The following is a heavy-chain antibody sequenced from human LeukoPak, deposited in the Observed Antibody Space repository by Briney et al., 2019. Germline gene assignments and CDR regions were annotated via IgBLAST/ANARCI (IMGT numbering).Heavy chain of an antibody. CDR2: ISSSSSTI. Sequence: GGSLRLSCAASGFTFSSYSMNWVRQARGKGLEWVSYISSSSSTIYYADSVKGRFTISRDNAKNSLYLQMNSLRAEDTAVYYCARDQDYGGPPPFFDYWGQGTLVTVSS. J-gene: IGHJ4*02. D-gene: IGHD4-17*01. V-gene: IGHV3-48*01. CDR1: GFTFSSYS. CDR3: ARDQDYGGPPPFFDY.